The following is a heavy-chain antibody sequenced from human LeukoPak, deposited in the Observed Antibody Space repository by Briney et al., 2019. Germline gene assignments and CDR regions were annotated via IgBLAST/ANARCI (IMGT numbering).Heavy chain of an antibody. CDR1: GFTFRSYW. V-gene: IGHV3-21*01. CDR3: ARVKVLRYFDWLLPDY. J-gene: IGHJ4*02. CDR2: ISSSSSYI. D-gene: IGHD3-9*01. Sequence: PGRSLRLSCAASGFTFRSYWMSWVRQAPGKGLEWVSSISSSSSYIYYADSVKGRFTISRDNAKNSLYLQMNSLRAEDTAVYYCARVKVLRYFDWLLPDYWGQGTLVTVSS.